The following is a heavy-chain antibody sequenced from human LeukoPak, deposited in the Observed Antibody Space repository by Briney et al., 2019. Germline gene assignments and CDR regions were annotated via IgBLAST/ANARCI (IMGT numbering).Heavy chain of an antibody. D-gene: IGHD6-25*01. Sequence: PGGSLRLSCAGSGFRFSSYRMNWVRQSPGKGLVWVSRINSDETSTTYADSVKGRFTISRDNAKNTLYLQMNSLRAEDTAVYYCARVAYGSAWYIDYWGQGTLVTVSS. CDR2: INSDETST. J-gene: IGHJ4*02. CDR3: ARVAYGSAWYIDY. CDR1: GFRFSSYR. V-gene: IGHV3-74*01.